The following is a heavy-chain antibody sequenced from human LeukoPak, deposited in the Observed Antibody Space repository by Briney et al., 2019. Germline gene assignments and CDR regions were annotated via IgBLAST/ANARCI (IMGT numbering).Heavy chain of an antibody. V-gene: IGHV4-34*01. CDR1: GGSFSGYY. Sequence: SETLSLTCAVYGGSFSGYYWSWIRQPPGKGLEWIGEINHSGSTNYNPSLKSRVTISVDTSKNQFSLKLSSVTAADTAVYYCARGPYYDILTGFAGFDSDNWFDPWGQGTLVTVSS. J-gene: IGHJ5*02. D-gene: IGHD3-9*01. CDR2: INHSGST. CDR3: ARGPYYDILTGFAGFDSDNWFDP.